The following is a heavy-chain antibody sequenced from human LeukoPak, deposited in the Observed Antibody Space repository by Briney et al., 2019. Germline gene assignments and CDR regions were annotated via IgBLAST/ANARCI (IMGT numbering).Heavy chain of an antibody. J-gene: IGHJ4*02. V-gene: IGHV3-48*03. Sequence: PGGSLRLSCAASGFTFSSYEMNWVRQAPGKGLEWVSYISSSGSNIYYADSVKGRFTIYRDNAKNSLYLQMNSLRAEDTAVYYCARAVSIFGVVRSFDYWGQGTLVTVSS. CDR1: GFTFSSYE. CDR2: ISSSGSNI. CDR3: ARAVSIFGVVRSFDY. D-gene: IGHD3-3*01.